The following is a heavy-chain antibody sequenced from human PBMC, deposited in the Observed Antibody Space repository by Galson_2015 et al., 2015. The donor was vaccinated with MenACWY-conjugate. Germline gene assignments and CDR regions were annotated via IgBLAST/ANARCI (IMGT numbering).Heavy chain of an antibody. D-gene: IGHD3-22*01. V-gene: IGHV1-69*13. CDR1: GGTFSSYA. CDR3: AISRGDNTMIVVVISGDMAWDY. Sequence: QSGAEVKKPGASVKVSCKASGGTFSSYAISWVRQAPGQGLEWMGGIIPIFGTANYAQKFQGRVTITADESTSTAYMELSSLRSEDTAVYYCAISRGDNTMIVVVISGDMAWDYWGQGTLVTVSS. CDR2: IIPIFGTA. J-gene: IGHJ4*02.